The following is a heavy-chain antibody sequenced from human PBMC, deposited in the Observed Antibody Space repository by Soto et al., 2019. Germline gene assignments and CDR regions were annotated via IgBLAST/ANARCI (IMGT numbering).Heavy chain of an antibody. CDR1: GGSISSGDYY. J-gene: IGHJ4*02. CDR3: ARGAGYDPFDY. V-gene: IGHV4-30-2*06. D-gene: IGHD5-12*01. Sequence: PSETLSLTCTVSGGSISSGDYYWSWIRQSPGKGLEWIGYISRLDNPYFHPSFKSRVTMSIDRSRNQFYLNLSSMTAADRAVYYCARGAGYDPFDYWGQGVLVTVSS. CDR2: ISRLDNP.